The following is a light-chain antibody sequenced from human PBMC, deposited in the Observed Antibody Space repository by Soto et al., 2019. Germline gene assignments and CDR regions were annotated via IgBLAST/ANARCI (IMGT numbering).Light chain of an antibody. V-gene: IGKV3-11*01. J-gene: IGKJ2*01. Sequence: EIVLTQSPATLSLSPGERATLSCRTSQSVGTYLAWYQHNPGQAPRLLIYDASNRATGIPATFSGSGSGTDFTLTISSPEPEGVAVCYCQLRYNWRNPFGKGTKLEIK. CDR2: DAS. CDR3: QLRYNWRNP. CDR1: QSVGTY.